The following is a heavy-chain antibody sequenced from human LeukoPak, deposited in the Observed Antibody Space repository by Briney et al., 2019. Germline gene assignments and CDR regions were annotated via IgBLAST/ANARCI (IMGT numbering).Heavy chain of an antibody. CDR2: IYHSGST. CDR3: ARARYYDILTGYNYGMDV. V-gene: IGHV4-30-2*01. CDR1: GGSFSGYY. D-gene: IGHD3-9*01. Sequence: SETLSLTCAVYGGSFSGYYWSWIRQPPGKGLEWIGYIYHSGSTYYNPSLKSRVTISVDRSKNQFSLKLSSVTAADTAVYYCARARYYDILTGYNYGMDVWGQGTTVTVSS. J-gene: IGHJ6*02.